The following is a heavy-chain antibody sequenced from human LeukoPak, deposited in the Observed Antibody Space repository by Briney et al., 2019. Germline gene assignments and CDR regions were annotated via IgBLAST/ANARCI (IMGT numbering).Heavy chain of an antibody. D-gene: IGHD1-26*01. CDR3: ASGPNYSGSYAFDI. CDR2: IFYSGST. V-gene: IGHV4-39*07. CDR1: GGSISNSDYY. J-gene: IGHJ3*02. Sequence: SETLSLTCTVSGGSISNSDYYWGWIRQPPGKGLECIGSIFYSGSTYYNPSLKSRVTISVDTSKNQFSLKLSSVTAADTAVYYCASGPNYSGSYAFDIWGQGTMVTVSS.